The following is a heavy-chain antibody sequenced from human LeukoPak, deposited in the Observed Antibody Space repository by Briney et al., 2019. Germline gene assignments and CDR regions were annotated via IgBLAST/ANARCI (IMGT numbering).Heavy chain of an antibody. D-gene: IGHD5-12*01. CDR1: GFTFSDYY. V-gene: IGHV3-11*01. CDR2: ISSNISTT. Sequence: GGSLRLSCAASGFTFSDYYMSWIRQAPGKGLEWVSSISSNISTTYYADSVKGRFTISRDNAKNSLYLQMNSQRVEDTAVYYCARDRSGYARYYGVDVWGQGTTVTVSS. J-gene: IGHJ6*02. CDR3: ARDRSGYARYYGVDV.